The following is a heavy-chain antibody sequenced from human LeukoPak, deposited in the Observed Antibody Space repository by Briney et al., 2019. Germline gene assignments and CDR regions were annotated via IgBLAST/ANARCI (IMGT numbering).Heavy chain of an antibody. D-gene: IGHD3-22*01. CDR1: GFTFSSYA. V-gene: IGHV3-23*01. J-gene: IGHJ4*02. CDR2: ISGSGGST. CDR3: ARDREVGSSGYYFDY. Sequence: GGSLRLSCAASGFTFSSYAMSWVRQAPGKGLEWVSAISGSGGSTYYADSVKGRFTISRDNFKNTLYLQMNSLRAEDTAVYYCARDREVGSSGYYFDYWGQGTLVTVSS.